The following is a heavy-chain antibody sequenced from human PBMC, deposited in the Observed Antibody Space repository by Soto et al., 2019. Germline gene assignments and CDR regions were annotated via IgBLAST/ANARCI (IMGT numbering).Heavy chain of an antibody. CDR2: IYYSGST. Sequence: SETLSLTCTVSGGSISSYYWSWIRQPPGKGLEWIGYIYYSGSTNYNPSLKSRVTISVDTSKNQFSLKLSSVTAADTAVYYCARHTTLVLFDYWGQGTLVTVSS. CDR1: GGSISSYY. CDR3: ARHTTLVLFDY. V-gene: IGHV4-59*08. J-gene: IGHJ4*02. D-gene: IGHD6-6*01.